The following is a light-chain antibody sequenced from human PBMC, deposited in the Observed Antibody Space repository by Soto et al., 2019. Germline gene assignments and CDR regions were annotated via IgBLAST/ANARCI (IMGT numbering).Light chain of an antibody. J-gene: IGKJ5*01. CDR2: LGS. V-gene: IGKV2-28*01. Sequence: DIVMTQTPLTLSVSPGEPASVSCRSSQSLLDSGDGNTYLDWYLQKPGQSPQLLIYLGSNRASGVPARFSGSGSGTDFTLKISRVEAEDVGVYYCMQALQTPQTFGQGTRLEIK. CDR3: MQALQTPQT. CDR1: QSLLDSGDGNTY.